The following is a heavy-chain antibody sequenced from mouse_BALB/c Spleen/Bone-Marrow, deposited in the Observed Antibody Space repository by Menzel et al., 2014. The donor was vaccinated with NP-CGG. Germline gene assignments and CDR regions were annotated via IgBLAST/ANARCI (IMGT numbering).Heavy chain of an antibody. Sequence: VQLQQSGAELVKPGASVKLSCTASGFNIKDTYMHWVKQRPEQGLEWIGRIDPANGNTKYDPKFQGKATITADTSSNTAYLQLSSLTSEDTAVYYCARIYYYGRGYFDYWGQGTTLTASS. CDR1: GFNIKDTY. J-gene: IGHJ2*01. V-gene: IGHV14-3*02. CDR2: IDPANGNT. CDR3: ARIYYYGRGYFDY. D-gene: IGHD1-1*01.